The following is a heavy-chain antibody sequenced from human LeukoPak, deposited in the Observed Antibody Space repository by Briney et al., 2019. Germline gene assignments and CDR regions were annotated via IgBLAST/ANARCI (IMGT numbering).Heavy chain of an antibody. CDR1: GFTFSSYA. Sequence: AGGSLGLSCAASGFTFSSYAMSWVRQAPGKGLEWVSSISSSSSYIYYADSVKGRFTISRDNAKNSLYLQMNSLRAEDTAVYYCARDQGGVVVPAAITLNWFDPWGQGTLVTVSS. V-gene: IGHV3-21*01. CDR2: ISSSSSYI. J-gene: IGHJ5*02. D-gene: IGHD2-2*01. CDR3: ARDQGGVVVPAAITLNWFDP.